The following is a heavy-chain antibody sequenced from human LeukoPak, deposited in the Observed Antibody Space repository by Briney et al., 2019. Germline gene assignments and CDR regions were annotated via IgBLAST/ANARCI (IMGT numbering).Heavy chain of an antibody. V-gene: IGHV3-74*03. CDR2: IDRDGTLM. CDR3: VRDLGDY. CDR1: GFTLRTYW. Sequence: GGSLRLSCVASGFTLRTYWMNWVRHGPGKALLWVARIDRDGTLMTHADSVEGRFTISRDNAQNTVYLQMNDLRDEDTAAYYCVRDLGDYWGQGTLVTVSS. J-gene: IGHJ4*02.